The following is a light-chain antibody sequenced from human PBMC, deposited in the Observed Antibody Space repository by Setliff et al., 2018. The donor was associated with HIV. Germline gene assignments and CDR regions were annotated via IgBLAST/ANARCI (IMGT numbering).Light chain of an antibody. Sequence: SALTQPASVSGSPGQSITISCTGTSSDIGTYNLVSWYQQYPGKAPKVMIYEVSKRPSGVSNRFSGSKSGNTASLTISGLQAEDEADYYCSSYTFSSTPYVFGTGTKVTVL. CDR2: EVS. J-gene: IGLJ1*01. CDR1: SSDIGTYNL. CDR3: SSYTFSSTPYV. V-gene: IGLV2-14*02.